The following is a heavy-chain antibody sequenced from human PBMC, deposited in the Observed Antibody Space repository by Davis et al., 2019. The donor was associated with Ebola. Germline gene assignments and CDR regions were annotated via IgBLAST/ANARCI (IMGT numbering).Heavy chain of an antibody. Sequence: PGGSLRLPCAAPGSSSSNFAMPWARPVPGKGLAWVAVVSHSERERFYADSVKGRFTISRDNSENTLYLQMSSLTVDDTAVYYCVRAVFHEVLDYWGQGTPVTVSS. J-gene: IGHJ4*02. CDR2: VSHSERER. V-gene: IGHV3-30*04. CDR1: GSSSSNFA. D-gene: IGHD3-3*01. CDR3: VRAVFHEVLDY.